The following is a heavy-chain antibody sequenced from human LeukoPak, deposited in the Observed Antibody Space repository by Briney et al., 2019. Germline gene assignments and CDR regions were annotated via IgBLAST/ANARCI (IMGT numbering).Heavy chain of an antibody. Sequence: GRSLRLSCVASEFTFSSYAMHWVRQAPGKGLEWVSVISYDGRTTYLSDSVEGRFSTSRDNSKNTVNLQMNSLRDEDTAVYYCARDPSRLLNGGRLDYWGQGTLVTVSS. CDR3: ARDPSRLLNGGRLDY. J-gene: IGHJ4*02. CDR2: ISYDGRTT. CDR1: EFTFSSYA. V-gene: IGHV3-30*04. D-gene: IGHD7-27*01.